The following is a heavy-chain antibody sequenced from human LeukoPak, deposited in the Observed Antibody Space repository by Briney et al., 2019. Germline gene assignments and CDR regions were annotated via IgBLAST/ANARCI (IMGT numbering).Heavy chain of an antibody. CDR3: AKTTTGYSSGRFPGWPVDY. CDR2: IGSGGST. Sequence: TGGSLRLSCAAAGFTFSSYAMYWVSQAPGKGLEWGSGIGSGGSTHYADSVKGRFTISRDNSKNTVYLQMNSLRAEDTAVYYCAKTTTGYSSGRFPGWPVDYWGQGTLVTVSA. V-gene: IGHV3-23*01. CDR1: GFTFSSYA. D-gene: IGHD6-19*01. J-gene: IGHJ4*02.